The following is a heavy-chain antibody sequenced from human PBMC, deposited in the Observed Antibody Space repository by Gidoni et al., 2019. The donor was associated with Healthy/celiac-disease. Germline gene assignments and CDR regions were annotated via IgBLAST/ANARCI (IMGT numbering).Heavy chain of an antibody. J-gene: IGHJ5*02. Sequence: QLQLQESGPGLVKPSQTLSLTCTVSCGSISLSSYYWGWIRQPPGKGLEWIGSIYYSRSTYYNPSLKSRVTISVDTSKNQFSLKLSSVTAADTAVYYCARHEYYYDSSGYPNWFDPWGQGTLVTVSS. V-gene: IGHV4-39*01. CDR1: CGSISLSSYY. CDR3: ARHEYYYDSSGYPNWFDP. D-gene: IGHD3-22*01. CDR2: IYYSRST.